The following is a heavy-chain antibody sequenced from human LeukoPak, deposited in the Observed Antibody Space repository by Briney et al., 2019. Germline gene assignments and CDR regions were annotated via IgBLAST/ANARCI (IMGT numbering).Heavy chain of an antibody. D-gene: IGHD6-13*01. J-gene: IGHJ4*02. V-gene: IGHV4-4*07. CDR2: IYTSGST. Sequence: SETLSLTCTVSGGSISYYYWTWIRHPAGKGLEWIGRIYTSGSTSYNPSLKSRVTMSVDTSKNQFSLKLSSVTAADTAVYYCAREAIAAPYPDYWGRGTLVTVSS. CDR1: GGSISYYY. CDR3: AREAIAAPYPDY.